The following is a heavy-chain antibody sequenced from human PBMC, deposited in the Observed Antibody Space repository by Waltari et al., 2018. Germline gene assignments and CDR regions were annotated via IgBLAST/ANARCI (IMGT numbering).Heavy chain of an antibody. CDR3: ARDRSGYSSSWSRTDY. CDR2: MNPNSGNT. Sequence: QVQLVQSGAEVKKPGASVKVSCKASGYTFTSYDINWVRQATGQGLEWMGWMNPNSGNTGYAQKFQGRVTMTRNTSISTAYMELSSLRSEDTAVYYCARDRSGYSSSWSRTDYWGQGTLVTVSS. CDR1: GYTFTSYD. D-gene: IGHD6-13*01. J-gene: IGHJ4*02. V-gene: IGHV1-8*01.